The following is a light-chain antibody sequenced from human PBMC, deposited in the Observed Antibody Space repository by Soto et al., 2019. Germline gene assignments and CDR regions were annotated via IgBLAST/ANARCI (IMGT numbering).Light chain of an antibody. Sequence: EIVLTQSPDTLSLSPGESATLSCRASQSVSRYLAWYQQKPGQTPRLLIYDASNRAAGIPARFSGSGSGTDFTLTISSLEPEDFAVYYCQQRSNWPLTFGGGTQGGYQ. V-gene: IGKV3-11*01. CDR1: QSVSRY. J-gene: IGKJ4*01. CDR3: QQRSNWPLT. CDR2: DAS.